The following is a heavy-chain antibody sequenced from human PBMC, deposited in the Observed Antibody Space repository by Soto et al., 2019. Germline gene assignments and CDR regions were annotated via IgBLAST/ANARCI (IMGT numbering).Heavy chain of an antibody. CDR1: GYNFNQCY. CDR3: ARGPDDSDVPRWDY. D-gene: IGHD4-17*01. V-gene: IGHV1-46*02. Sequence: QVQLVQSGAEVRKPGASVRLSCETSGYNFNQCYIHWVRQDHGQGLEWMGIINLRGGTTEYAHKFRGRVTVTGDTSTSTAYMQLSSLRSEDTAVYFCARGPDDSDVPRWDYWGQGTLVTVSS. J-gene: IGHJ4*02. CDR2: INLRGGTT.